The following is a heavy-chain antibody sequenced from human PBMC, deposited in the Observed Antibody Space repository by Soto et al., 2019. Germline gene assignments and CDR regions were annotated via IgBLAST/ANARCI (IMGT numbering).Heavy chain of an antibody. V-gene: IGHV4-30-4*01. CDR2: IYYSGST. Sequence: QVQLQESGPGLVKPSQTLSLTCTVSGGSISSGDYYWSWIRQPPGKGLEWIGSIYYSGSTYYNPSLKSRVTISVNTSKTQFSLKLNSVTAADPAVYYCASRHSSPYFDYWGQGTLVTVSS. CDR3: ASRHSSPYFDY. D-gene: IGHD6-13*01. J-gene: IGHJ4*02. CDR1: GGSISSGDYY.